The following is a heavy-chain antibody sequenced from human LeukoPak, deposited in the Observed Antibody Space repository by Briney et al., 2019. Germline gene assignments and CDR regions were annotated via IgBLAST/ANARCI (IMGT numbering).Heavy chain of an antibody. CDR1: GFTFSGHG. D-gene: IGHD6-19*01. CDR2: ITGSGATT. V-gene: IGHV3-48*01. Sequence: GGTLRLSCAASGFTFSGHGMNWVRQAPGKGLEWVSGITGSGATTYYADSVKGRFTISRDNAKTSLYLQMNSLRAEDTAVYYCARAPRLAVAGTEFDYWGQGTLVTVSS. CDR3: ARAPRLAVAGTEFDY. J-gene: IGHJ4*02.